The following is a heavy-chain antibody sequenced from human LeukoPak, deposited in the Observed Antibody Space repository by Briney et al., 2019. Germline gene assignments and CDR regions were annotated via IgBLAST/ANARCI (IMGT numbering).Heavy chain of an antibody. CDR1: GDSVSSNSAA. CDR2: TYYRSKWYN. CDR3: ARDYYDSSGYYVKVFDY. Sequence: SQTLSLTCAISGDSVSSNSAAWNWIRQSPSRGLEWLVRTYYRSKWYNDYAVSVKSRITISPDTSKNQFSLQLNSVTPEDTAVYYCARDYYDSSGYYVKVFDYWGQGTLVTVSS. D-gene: IGHD3-22*01. V-gene: IGHV6-1*01. J-gene: IGHJ4*02.